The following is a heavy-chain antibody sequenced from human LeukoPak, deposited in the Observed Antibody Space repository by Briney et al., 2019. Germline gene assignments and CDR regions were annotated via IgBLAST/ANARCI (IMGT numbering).Heavy chain of an antibody. CDR3: AREPDCSGGSCYLQGPYFAY. V-gene: IGHV1-2*02. CDR2: INPNSGGT. D-gene: IGHD2-15*01. J-gene: IGHJ4*02. Sequence: ASVKVSCKASGYTFTGYYMHWVRQAPGQGRDGMGWINPNSGGTNYAQKFQGRVTMTRDTSIRTAYMELSRLRSDATAVYYCAREPDCSGGSCYLQGPYFAYWGQGTLVTVSS. CDR1: GYTFTGYY.